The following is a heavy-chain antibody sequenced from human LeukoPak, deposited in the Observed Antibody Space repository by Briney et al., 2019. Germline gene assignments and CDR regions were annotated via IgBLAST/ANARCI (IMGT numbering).Heavy chain of an antibody. CDR3: ARDRYYYDSSGYWDYYYYYGMDV. CDR1: GGSISSYY. V-gene: IGHV4-59*01. D-gene: IGHD3-22*01. J-gene: IGHJ6*02. CDR2: IYYSGST. Sequence: SDTLSLTCTVSGGSISSYYWGWIRQPPGKGLEWIGYIYYSGSTNYNPSLKSRVTISVDTSKNQFSLKLSSVTAADTAVYYCARDRYYYDSSGYWDYYYYYGMDVWGQGTTVSVSS.